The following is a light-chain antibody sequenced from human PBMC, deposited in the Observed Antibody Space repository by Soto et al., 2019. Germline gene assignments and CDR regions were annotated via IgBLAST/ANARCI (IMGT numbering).Light chain of an antibody. CDR3: QQYSNLIT. Sequence: DIQMTQSPSSLSSSVGDRVTITFHASQDVSNYLNWYQQKLGKAPKLLIYDASNLETGVPSRFSGSGSGTYFSFTISSLQPEDFATYYCQQYSNLITFGQGTRLEIK. J-gene: IGKJ5*01. CDR1: QDVSNY. V-gene: IGKV1-33*01. CDR2: DAS.